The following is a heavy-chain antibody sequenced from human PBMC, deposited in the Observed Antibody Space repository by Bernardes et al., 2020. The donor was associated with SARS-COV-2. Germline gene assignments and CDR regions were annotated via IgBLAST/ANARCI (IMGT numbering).Heavy chain of an antibody. CDR2: IYYSGTT. J-gene: IGHJ6*02. Sequence: TLSLTCTVSGGSISNSPYYWGWIRQTPGKGLEWIGSIYYSGTTSYNPSLKSRITISVDTSKNQFSLKLTSVTAADTAVYYCATVFCSTTSCYNPSDPYYYYYGLDVWGQGTTVTVSS. V-gene: IGHV4-39*01. D-gene: IGHD2-2*01. CDR1: GGSISNSPYY. CDR3: ATVFCSTTSCYNPSDPYYYYYGLDV.